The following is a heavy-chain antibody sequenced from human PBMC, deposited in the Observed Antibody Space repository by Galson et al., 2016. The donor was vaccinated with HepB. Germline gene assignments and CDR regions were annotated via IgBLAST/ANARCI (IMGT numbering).Heavy chain of an antibody. D-gene: IGHD6-19*01. Sequence: SLRLSCAASGFTFSIYDMHWVRQAPGKGLEWLSFIRDDGTKKYYADSVRGRFTISRDNSNNTMYLQMNSLRAEDTAVYYCARGRTNPGIPVGLDPWGPGTLVTVSS. V-gene: IGHV3-30*02. CDR1: GFTFSIYD. J-gene: IGHJ5*02. CDR2: IRDDGTKK. CDR3: ARGRTNPGIPVGLDP.